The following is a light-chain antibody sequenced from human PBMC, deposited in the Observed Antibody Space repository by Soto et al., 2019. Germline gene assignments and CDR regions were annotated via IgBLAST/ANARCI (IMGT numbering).Light chain of an antibody. V-gene: IGKV4-1*01. CDR1: QSVLYSSNNKNY. J-gene: IGKJ1*01. CDR3: QQYYSTLRT. Sequence: DIVMTQSPDSLAVSLGERATINCKSSQSVLYSSNNKNYLAWYQQKPGQPPKLLIYWASTRESGVPDRFSGSGSGTDFTLTISSLQAENGADYYCQQYYSTLRTFGQGTKVEIK. CDR2: WAS.